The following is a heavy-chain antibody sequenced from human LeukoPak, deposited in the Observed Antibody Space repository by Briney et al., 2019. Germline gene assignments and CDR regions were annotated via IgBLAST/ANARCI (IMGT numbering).Heavy chain of an antibody. CDR2: ISWNSGSI. Sequence: PGGSLRLSCAASGFTFDDYAMHWVRQAPGKGLEWVSGISWNSGSIGYADSVKGRFTISRDNAKNSLYLQMDSLRAEDTALYYCAKASSGWTFAYFDYWGQGTLVTVSS. V-gene: IGHV3-9*01. J-gene: IGHJ4*02. CDR1: GFTFDDYA. CDR3: AKASSGWTFAYFDY. D-gene: IGHD6-25*01.